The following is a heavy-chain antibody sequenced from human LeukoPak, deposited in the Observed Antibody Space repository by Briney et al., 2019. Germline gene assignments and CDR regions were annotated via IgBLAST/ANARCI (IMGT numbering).Heavy chain of an antibody. D-gene: IGHD3-22*01. Sequence: SETLSLTCTVSGGSISPYYWSWIRQPPGKGLEWIGYIYYSGTTNYNPSLKSRVTISVDTSKNQFSLKLSSATAADTAVYYCARESAHYYDTSRGWFDPWGQGTLVTVSS. CDR2: IYYSGTT. J-gene: IGHJ5*02. V-gene: IGHV4-59*12. CDR1: GGSISPYY. CDR3: ARESAHYYDTSRGWFDP.